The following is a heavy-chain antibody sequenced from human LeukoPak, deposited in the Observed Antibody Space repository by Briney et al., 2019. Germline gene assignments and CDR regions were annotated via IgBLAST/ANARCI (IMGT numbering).Heavy chain of an antibody. D-gene: IGHD4-17*01. CDR1: RYTFTGYY. CDR2: INPNSGGT. Sequence: VKXSCKASRYTFTGYYMHWVRQAPGQGLEWMGWINPNSGGTNYAQKLQGRVTMTTDTSTSTAYMELRSLRSDDTAVYYCARDGMVHGDHYMDYWGQGTLVTVSP. V-gene: IGHV1-2*02. CDR3: ARDGMVHGDHYMDY. J-gene: IGHJ4*02.